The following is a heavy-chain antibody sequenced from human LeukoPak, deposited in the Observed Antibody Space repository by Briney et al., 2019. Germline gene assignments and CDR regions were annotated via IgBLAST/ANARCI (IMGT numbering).Heavy chain of an antibody. V-gene: IGHV1-69*05. J-gene: IGHJ3*02. D-gene: IGHD2-2*01. Sequence: SVKVSCKASGGTFSSYAISWVRQAPGQGLEWMGGIIPIFGTANYAQKFQGRVTITTDESTSTAYMELSSLRSEDTAVYYCAREDSSSSRGQDAFDIWGQGTMVTVSS. CDR2: IIPIFGTA. CDR1: GGTFSSYA. CDR3: AREDSSSSRGQDAFDI.